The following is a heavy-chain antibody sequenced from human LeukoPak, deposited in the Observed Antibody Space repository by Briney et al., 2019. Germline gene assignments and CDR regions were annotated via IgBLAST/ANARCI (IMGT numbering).Heavy chain of an antibody. CDR3: TKDSRYYDTSGYYYPGWFDP. V-gene: IGHV3-23*01. CDR2: ISGSGGST. D-gene: IGHD3-22*01. CDR1: GFTFSSYA. Sequence: GGSLRLSCAASGFTFSSYAMSWVRQAPGKGLEWVSAISGSGGSTNYADSVKGRFTVSRDNSKNTLYLHMTILRAEDTAVYYCTKDSRYYDTSGYYYPGWFDPWGQGTLVTVSS. J-gene: IGHJ5*02.